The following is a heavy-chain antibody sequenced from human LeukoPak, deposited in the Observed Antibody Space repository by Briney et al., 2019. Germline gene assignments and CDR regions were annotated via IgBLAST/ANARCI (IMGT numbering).Heavy chain of an antibody. CDR2: INPSGGST. J-gene: IGHJ3*02. CDR3: ARSTLSWDAFDI. CDR1: GYTFTSYY. V-gene: IGHV1-46*01. D-gene: IGHD6-13*01. Sequence: ASVKVSCKASGYTFTSYYMHWVRQAPGQGLEWMGIINPSGGSTSYAQKFQGRVTMTRDTSTSTVYMELSSLSSEDTAVYYCARSTLSWDAFDIWGQGTMVTVSS.